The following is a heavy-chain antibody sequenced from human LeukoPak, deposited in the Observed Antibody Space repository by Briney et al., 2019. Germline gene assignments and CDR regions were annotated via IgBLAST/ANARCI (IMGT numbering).Heavy chain of an antibody. CDR1: GGSISSSSYY. D-gene: IGHD6-13*01. CDR2: IYYSGST. CDR3: ARLSAGRPFDY. Sequence: PSETLSLTCTVSGGSISSSSYYWGWIRQPPGKGLEWIGGIYYSGSTYYNPSLKSRVTISVDTSKNQFSLKLSSVTAADTAVYYCARLSAGRPFDYWGQGTLVTVSS. V-gene: IGHV4-39*01. J-gene: IGHJ4*02.